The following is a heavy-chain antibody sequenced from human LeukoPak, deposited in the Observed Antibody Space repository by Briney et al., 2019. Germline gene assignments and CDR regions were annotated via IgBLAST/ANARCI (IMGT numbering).Heavy chain of an antibody. Sequence: VASVKVSCKASGYTFTGYYMHWVRQAPGQGLEWMGGIIPIFGTANYAQKFQGRVTITADKSTSTAYMELSSLRSEDTAVYYCARVPDIVVVPAAMPYYYYMDVWGKGTTVTVSS. CDR1: GYTFTGYY. CDR3: ARVPDIVVVPAAMPYYYYMDV. J-gene: IGHJ6*03. V-gene: IGHV1-69*06. CDR2: IIPIFGTA. D-gene: IGHD2-2*01.